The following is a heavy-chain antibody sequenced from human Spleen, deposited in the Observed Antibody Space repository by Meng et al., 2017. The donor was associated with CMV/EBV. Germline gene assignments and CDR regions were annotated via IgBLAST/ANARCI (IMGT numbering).Heavy chain of an antibody. CDR3: AREGDFTGPSGY. J-gene: IGHJ4*02. Sequence: QVQLVQSGADVKKPGASVKVSCKTSGYTFTGYYLHWVRQAPRQGLEWMGRINPNSGDTNYAQNFQGRVTMTRDTSISTAYMELTRLRSDDTAMYYCAREGDFTGPSGYWGQGTLVTVSS. CDR1: GYTFTGYY. CDR2: INPNSGDT. V-gene: IGHV1-2*06. D-gene: IGHD2-21*01.